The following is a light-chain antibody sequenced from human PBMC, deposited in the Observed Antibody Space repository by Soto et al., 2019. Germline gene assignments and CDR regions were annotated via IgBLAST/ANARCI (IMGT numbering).Light chain of an antibody. V-gene: IGKV3-20*01. Sequence: EIVLTQSPGTQSLSPGEGATLSCRASQSVRSNELAWYQQKPGQAPRLLIYGASSRATAIPDRVSGSGSGTDFTLTISRLEPDDFAVYYCQQYGSSPLTFGGGTKVEFK. CDR1: QSVRSNE. CDR3: QQYGSSPLT. CDR2: GAS. J-gene: IGKJ4*02.